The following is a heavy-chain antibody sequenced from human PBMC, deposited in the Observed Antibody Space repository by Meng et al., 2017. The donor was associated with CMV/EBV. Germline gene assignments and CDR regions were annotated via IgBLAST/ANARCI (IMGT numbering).Heavy chain of an antibody. J-gene: IGHJ4*02. Sequence: GESLKISCAASGFTFSTYWMTWVRQAPGKGLEWVADIKQDGSEKYYVDSVKGRFTISRDNAKNSLYLDMNSLRAEDTAVYYCARGYNRLAASALDYWGQGVLVTSPQ. D-gene: IGHD6-13*01. V-gene: IGHV3-7*01. CDR3: ARGYNRLAASALDY. CDR2: IKQDGSEK. CDR1: GFTFSTYW.